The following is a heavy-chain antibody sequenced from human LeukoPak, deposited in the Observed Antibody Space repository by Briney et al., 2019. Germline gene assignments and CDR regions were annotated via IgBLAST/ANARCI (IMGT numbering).Heavy chain of an antibody. CDR3: AKLAGGRAHYYYYMDV. J-gene: IGHJ6*03. V-gene: IGHV3-23*01. D-gene: IGHD3-10*01. CDR1: GFTFSSYG. Sequence: AGSLRLSCAASGFTFSSYGMSWVRQAPGKGLEGVSAISGSGGSTYYADSVKGRFTISRDNSKNTLYLQMNSLRAEDTAVYYCAKLAGGRAHYYYYMDVWGKGTTVTISS. CDR2: ISGSGGST.